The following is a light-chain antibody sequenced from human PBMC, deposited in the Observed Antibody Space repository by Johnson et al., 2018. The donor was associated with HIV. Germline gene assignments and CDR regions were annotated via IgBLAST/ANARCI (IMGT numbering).Light chain of an antibody. CDR2: DND. CDR3: GTWDSSLSAPYV. Sequence: QSVLTQPPSVSAAPGQKVTISCSGSSSNIGNNYVSWYQQLPGAAPKLLIFDNDKRPSGIPERFSGSTSGTSATLGIPGLQPGDEADYYCGTWDSSLSAPYVFGTGTKVTVL. CDR1: SSNIGNNY. V-gene: IGLV1-51*01. J-gene: IGLJ1*01.